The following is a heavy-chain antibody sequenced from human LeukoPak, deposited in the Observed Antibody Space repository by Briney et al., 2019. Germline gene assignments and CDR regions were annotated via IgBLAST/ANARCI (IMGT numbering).Heavy chain of an antibody. CDR2: IYYSGST. V-gene: IGHV4-31*03. J-gene: IGHJ4*02. D-gene: IGHD3-10*01. CDR1: GGSISSGGYY. CDR3: ARAMVRGVVKFDY. Sequence: PSQTLSLTCTVSGGSISSGGYYWSWIRQHPGKGLEWIGYIYYSGSTYYNPSLKRRVTISVDTSKNQFSLKLSSVTAADTAVYYCARAMVRGVVKFDYWGQGTLVTVSS.